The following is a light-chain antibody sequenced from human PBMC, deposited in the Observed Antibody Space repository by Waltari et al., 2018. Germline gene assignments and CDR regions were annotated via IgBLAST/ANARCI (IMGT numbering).Light chain of an antibody. Sequence: QSALTQPRSVSGSPGQSVTISCTGTSSDVGGSNYVSGYQQHPGKAPKFMIYDVNKRPAGGPVRFAGSKSGNTASLTSSGLQAEDEADYYCCSYAGSYTFVFGGGTKLTVL. CDR1: SSDVGGSNY. J-gene: IGLJ2*01. V-gene: IGLV2-11*01. CDR2: DVN. CDR3: CSYAGSYTFV.